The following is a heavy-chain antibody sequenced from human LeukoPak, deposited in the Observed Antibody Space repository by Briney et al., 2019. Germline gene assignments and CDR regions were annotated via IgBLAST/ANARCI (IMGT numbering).Heavy chain of an antibody. CDR1: GGSISSSSYY. Sequence: SETLSLTCTVSGGSISSSSYYWGWIRQPPGKGLEWIGSIYYSGSTYYNPSLKSRVTISVDTSKNQFSLKLSPVTAADTAVYYCARHTPTYYYDSSGYHYPFDYWGQGTLVTVSS. CDR3: ARHTPTYYYDSSGYHYPFDY. J-gene: IGHJ4*02. CDR2: IYYSGST. D-gene: IGHD3-22*01. V-gene: IGHV4-39*01.